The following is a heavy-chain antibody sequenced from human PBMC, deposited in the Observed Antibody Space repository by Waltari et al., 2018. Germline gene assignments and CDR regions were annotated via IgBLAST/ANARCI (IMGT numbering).Heavy chain of an antibody. J-gene: IGHJ6*02. V-gene: IGHV1-69*01. CDR1: GGTFSSYA. Sequence: QVQLVQSGAEVKKPGSSVKVSCKASGGTFSSYAISWVRQAPGQGLEWMGGIIPIFGTANYAQKFQGRVTITADESTSTAYMELSSLRSEDTAVYYCASGGDGYNVPRYYGMDVWGQGTTVTVSS. D-gene: IGHD3-10*02. CDR3: ASGGDGYNVPRYYGMDV. CDR2: IIPIFGTA.